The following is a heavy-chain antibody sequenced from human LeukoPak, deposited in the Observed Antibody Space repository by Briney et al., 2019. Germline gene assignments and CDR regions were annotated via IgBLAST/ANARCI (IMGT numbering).Heavy chain of an antibody. CDR2: ISSSSYI. V-gene: IGHV3-21*01. Sequence: GGSLRLSCAASGFTFSSYSMTWVRQAPGKGLEWVSSISSSSYIYYADSVKGRFTISRDNAKNSLYLQMNSLRAEDTAVYYCARPITIFGVVGDDYWGQGTLDTVP. J-gene: IGHJ4*02. CDR1: GFTFSSYS. CDR3: ARPITIFGVVGDDY. D-gene: IGHD3-3*01.